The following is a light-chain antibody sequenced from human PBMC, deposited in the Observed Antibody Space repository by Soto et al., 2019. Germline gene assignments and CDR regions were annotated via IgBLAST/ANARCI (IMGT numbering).Light chain of an antibody. V-gene: IGLV2-14*03. CDR3: SSYTSTSSYV. J-gene: IGLJ1*01. CDR1: SSDVGGYNS. CDR2: EVS. Sequence: QSVLTQPASVSGSRGQSITVSCTGTSSDVGGYNSVSWYQQHPGKPPKLIIYEVSNRPSGVSDRFSGSKSGNTASLTISGLQAEDEADYYCSSYTSTSSYVFATGTKVTVL.